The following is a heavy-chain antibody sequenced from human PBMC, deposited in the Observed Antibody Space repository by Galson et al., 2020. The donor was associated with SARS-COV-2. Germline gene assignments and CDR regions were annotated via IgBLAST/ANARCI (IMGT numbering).Heavy chain of an antibody. CDR3: VTGWLPYYYGMDV. CDR1: GFTFSSYG. CDR2: ISYDGSNK. Sequence: GGSLRLSCAASGFTFSSYGMHWVRQAPGKGLEWVAVISYDGSNKYYADSVKGRFTISRDNSKNTLYLQMNSLRAEDTAVYYCVTGWLPYYYGMDVGGQGTTVTVSS. V-gene: IGHV3-30*03. D-gene: IGHD5-12*01. J-gene: IGHJ6*02.